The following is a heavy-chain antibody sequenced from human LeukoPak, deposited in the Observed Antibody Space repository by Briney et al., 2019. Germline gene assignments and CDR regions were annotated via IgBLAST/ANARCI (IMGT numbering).Heavy chain of an antibody. V-gene: IGHV3-7*01. D-gene: IGHD2-21*02. CDR1: GGSISSSSYY. CDR3: ARGESSYCSGGCYFAS. J-gene: IGHJ5*01. CDR2: IKQDGSEK. Sequence: PSETLSLTCTVSGGSISSSSYYWGWIRQPPGKGLEWVANIKQDGSEKYYVDSVKGRFTISRDNAKNSLYLQMNSLRAEDTAVYYCARGESSYCSGGCYFASWGQGTLVTISS.